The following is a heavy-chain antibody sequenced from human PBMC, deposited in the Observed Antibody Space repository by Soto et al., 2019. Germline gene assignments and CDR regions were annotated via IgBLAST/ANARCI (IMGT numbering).Heavy chain of an antibody. J-gene: IGHJ6*02. CDR1: GYTFTSYD. D-gene: IGHD6-6*01. Sequence: QVQLVQSGAEVKKPGASVKVSCKASGYTFTSYDINWVRQATGQGLEWMGWMNPNSGNTGYAQKFQGSVTMTRNTSISTAYMEPSSLRSDDTAVYYCARSSFFYYYYSYGMDDWVQVTTFTVSS. CDR3: ARSSFFYYYYSYGMDD. CDR2: MNPNSGNT. V-gene: IGHV1-8*01.